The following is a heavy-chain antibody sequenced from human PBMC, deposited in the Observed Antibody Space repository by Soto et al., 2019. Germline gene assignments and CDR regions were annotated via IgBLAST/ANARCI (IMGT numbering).Heavy chain of an antibody. D-gene: IGHD2-2*02. J-gene: IGHJ6*02. CDR2: IYSGGST. CDR1: GFTVSSNY. V-gene: IGHV3-53*01. Sequence: GGSLRLSCAASGFTVSSNYMSWVRQAPGKGLEWVSVIYSGGSTYYADSVKGRFTISRDNSKNTLYLQMNSLRAEDTAVYYCARDNIPNTYYYYYGMDVWGQGTTVTVSS. CDR3: ARDNIPNTYYYYYGMDV.